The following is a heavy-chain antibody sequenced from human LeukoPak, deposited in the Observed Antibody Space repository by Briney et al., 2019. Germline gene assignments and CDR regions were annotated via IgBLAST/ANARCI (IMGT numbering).Heavy chain of an antibody. CDR2: ISWDSAII. CDR3: VKDLRDGQYDSGWDYFDL. J-gene: IGHJ2*01. D-gene: IGHD6-19*01. V-gene: IGHV3-9*01. CDR1: GFIFDDYA. Sequence: GGSLRLSCVASGFIFDDYAMHWVRQAPGKALEWVSGISWDSAIIGYADSVKGRFTISRDSAKNSLYLQMNSLRADDTAFYHCVKDLRDGQYDSGWDYFDLWGRGTLVAVSS.